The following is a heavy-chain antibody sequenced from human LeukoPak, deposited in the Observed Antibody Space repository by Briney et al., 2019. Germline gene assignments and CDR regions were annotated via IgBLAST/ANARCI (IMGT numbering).Heavy chain of an antibody. CDR3: ARDRHDSSDVDY. CDR2: ISYDGSNK. CDR1: VFPFTSYA. V-gene: IGHV3-30*04. Sequence: GGPLTLPCAPSVFPFTSYAMHGPRRTPGRGLEWVAFISYDGSNKYYADSVKGRFTISRDNSRNTLYLQMNSLRAEDTAVYYCARDRHDSSDVDYWGQGTLVTVSS. D-gene: IGHD3-22*01. J-gene: IGHJ4*02.